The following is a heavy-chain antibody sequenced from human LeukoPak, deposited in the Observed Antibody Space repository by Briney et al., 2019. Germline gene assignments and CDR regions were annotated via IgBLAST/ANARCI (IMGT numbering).Heavy chain of an antibody. CDR1: GGSISSYH. CDR2: IYYSGST. V-gene: IGHV4-59*01. D-gene: IGHD2/OR15-2a*01. CDR3: ARFYFPTHFDD. Sequence: SETLSLTCTVSGGSISSYHWSWIRQPPGKGLECIGYIYYSGSTHYNPSLKSRVTISVDTSKNQFSLKLSSVTAADTAVYYCARFYFPTHFDDWGQGTLVTVSS. J-gene: IGHJ4*02.